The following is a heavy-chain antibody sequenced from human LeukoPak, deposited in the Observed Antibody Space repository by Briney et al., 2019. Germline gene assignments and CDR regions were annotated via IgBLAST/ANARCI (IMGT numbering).Heavy chain of an antibody. D-gene: IGHD3-3*01. Sequence: SETLSLTCTVSGGSISSYYWSWIRQPPGKGLEWIGYVYYSGTTNYNPFLKSRVTISVDTSKNQFSLKLSSVTAADTAVYYCARELTSTIFGVDDAFDIWGQGTMVTVSS. CDR3: ARELTSTIFGVDDAFDI. CDR2: VYYSGTT. CDR1: GGSISSYY. J-gene: IGHJ3*02. V-gene: IGHV4-59*12.